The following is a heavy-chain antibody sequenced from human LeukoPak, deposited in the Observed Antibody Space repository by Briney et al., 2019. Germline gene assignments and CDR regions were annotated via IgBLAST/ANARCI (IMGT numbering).Heavy chain of an antibody. CDR1: GFTFSGYG. CDR3: AKDFGGYSYGDYGMDV. D-gene: IGHD5-18*01. CDR2: ISYDGSNK. J-gene: IGHJ6*02. Sequence: QPGRSLRLSCAASGFTFSGYGMHWVRQAPGKGLEWVAVISYDGSNKYYADSVKGRFTISRDNSKNTLYLQMNSLRAEDTAVYYCAKDFGGYSYGDYGMDVWGQGTTVTVSS. V-gene: IGHV3-30*18.